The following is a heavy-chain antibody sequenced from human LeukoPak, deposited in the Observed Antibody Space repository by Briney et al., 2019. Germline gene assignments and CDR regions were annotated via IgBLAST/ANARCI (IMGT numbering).Heavy chain of an antibody. D-gene: IGHD5-24*01. CDR2: ICRSGST. Sequence: SETLSLTCNVSGGSISSDDYYWSWIRQHPGKGLEWIGYICRSGSTYYNPSLKSRITISVDTSKNQFSLKLSSVTAADTAVYYCARAGAVGDAYNFDYWGQGTLVTVSS. CDR3: ARAGAVGDAYNFDY. CDR1: GGSISSDDYY. J-gene: IGHJ4*02. V-gene: IGHV4-31*03.